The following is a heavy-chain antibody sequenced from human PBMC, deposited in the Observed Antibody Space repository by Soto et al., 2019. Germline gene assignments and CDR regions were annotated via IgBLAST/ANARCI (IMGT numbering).Heavy chain of an antibody. CDR2: TYYRSKWYD. D-gene: IGHD6-6*01. CDR1: GDSVSSNSAA. J-gene: IGHJ5*02. V-gene: IGHV6-1*01. Sequence: SQTLSLTCVISGDSVSSNSAAWNWIRQSPSRGLEWLGRTYYRSKWYDDYAVSVRSRITINPDTSKNQFSLQLNSVTPEDTAVYYCARVDLRRSSLFWFDPWGQGTLVTVS. CDR3: ARVDLRRSSLFWFDP.